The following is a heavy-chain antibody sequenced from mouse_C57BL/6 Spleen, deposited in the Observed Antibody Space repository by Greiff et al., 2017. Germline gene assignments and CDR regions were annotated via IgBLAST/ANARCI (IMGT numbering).Heavy chain of an antibody. V-gene: IGHV1-55*01. J-gene: IGHJ2*01. CDR3: AREKDYGSSYFDY. CDR2: IYPGSGST. CDR1: GYTFTSYW. D-gene: IGHD1-1*01. Sequence: QVQLQQPGAELVKPGASVKMSCKASGYTFTSYWITWVKQRPGQGLEWIGDIYPGSGSTNYNEKFKSKATLTVDPSSSPAYMELRSLTSVSCAVSYGAREKDYGSSYFDYWGQGTTLTVSS.